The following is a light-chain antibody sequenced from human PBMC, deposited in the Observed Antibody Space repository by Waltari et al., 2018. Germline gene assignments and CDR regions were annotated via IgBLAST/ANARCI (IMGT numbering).Light chain of an antibody. CDR3: SSYTISSTLV. V-gene: IGLV2-14*01. CDR1: SSDVGGYNY. J-gene: IGLJ1*01. Sequence: QSALTQPAFVSGSPGQSITISCTGTSSDVGGYNYVSWYQQHPGKAPTLIIYEVKNRPSGISNRFSGSKSGTTASLTISGLQAEDEADYYCSSYTISSTLVFGTGTKVTVV. CDR2: EVK.